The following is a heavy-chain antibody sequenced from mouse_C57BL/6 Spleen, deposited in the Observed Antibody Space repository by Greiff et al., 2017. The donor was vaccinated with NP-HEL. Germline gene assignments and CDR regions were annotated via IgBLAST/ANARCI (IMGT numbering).Heavy chain of an antibody. CDR1: GYTFTSYW. V-gene: IGHV1-55*01. D-gene: IGHD1-1*01. CDR2: IYPGSGST. J-gene: IGHJ2*01. CDR3: AGDGCSSDDYFDY. Sequence: QVQLKQPGAELVKPGASVKMSCKASGYTFTSYWMTWVKQRPGQGLEWIGDIYPGSGSTNYNEKFKSKATLTVDTSSSTAYMQLSSLTSEDSAVYYGAGDGCSSDDYFDYWGQGTTLTVSS.